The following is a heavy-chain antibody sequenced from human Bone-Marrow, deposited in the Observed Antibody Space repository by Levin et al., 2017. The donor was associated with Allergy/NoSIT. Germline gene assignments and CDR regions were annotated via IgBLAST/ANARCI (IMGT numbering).Heavy chain of an antibody. CDR3: AKDFWVTTGIYYFDQ. J-gene: IGHJ4*02. CDR1: GFTFSSYA. CDR2: ISGTGDNT. V-gene: IGHV3-23*01. D-gene: IGHD4-17*01. Sequence: HGESLKISCAASGFTFSSYAMSWVRQAPGKGLEWVSSISGTGDNTYSADSVKGRFTISRDNSKNTLYLQMNSLRAEDTAVYYCAKDFWVTTGIYYFDQWGQGTLVTVS.